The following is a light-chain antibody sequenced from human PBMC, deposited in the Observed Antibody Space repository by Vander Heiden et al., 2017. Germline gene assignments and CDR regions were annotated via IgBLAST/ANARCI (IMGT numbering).Light chain of an antibody. V-gene: IGLV1-44*01. CDR1: SSKIGGNT. CDR2: SNN. J-gene: IGLJ1*01. Sequence: QSVRTQPPSASGTPGQRVTNGCSGTSSKIGGNTVNWYQHLPGTAPKLLIYSNNQRPSGVPDRFSASKSGTSASLAISGLQSEDEADYYCATWDDSLNVYVFGIGTKVTVL. CDR3: ATWDDSLNVYV.